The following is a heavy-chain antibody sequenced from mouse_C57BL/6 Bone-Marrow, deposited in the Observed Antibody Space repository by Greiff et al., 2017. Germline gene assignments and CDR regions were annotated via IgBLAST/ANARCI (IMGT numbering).Heavy chain of an antibody. CDR1: GYTFTNYW. D-gene: IGHD3-2*02. V-gene: IGHV1-63*01. CDR2: IYPGGGYT. Sequence: QVQLQQSGAELVRPGTSVKMSCKASGYTFTNYWIGWAKQRPGHGLEWIGDIYPGGGYTNYDEKFKGKATLTADKSSSTAYMQFSSLTSEDSAIYYCARSQATLLMDYWGQGTSVTVSS. CDR3: ARSQATLLMDY. J-gene: IGHJ4*01.